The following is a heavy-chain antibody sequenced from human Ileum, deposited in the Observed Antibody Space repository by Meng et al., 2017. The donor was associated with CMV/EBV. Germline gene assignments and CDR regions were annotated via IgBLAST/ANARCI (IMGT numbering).Heavy chain of an antibody. V-gene: IGHV3-15*01. CDR3: SVDISEAGDGELDY. Sequence: GGSLRLSCAASGFSFISAWITWVRQAPGKGLEWVGRVKSKTSGGTSDFAAPMEGRFTISRDDSESMVYLQMNSLKSEDTAVYYCSVDISEAGDGELDYWGQGTLVTVSS. CDR2: VKSKTSGGTS. D-gene: IGHD6-13*01. CDR1: GFSFISAW. J-gene: IGHJ4*02.